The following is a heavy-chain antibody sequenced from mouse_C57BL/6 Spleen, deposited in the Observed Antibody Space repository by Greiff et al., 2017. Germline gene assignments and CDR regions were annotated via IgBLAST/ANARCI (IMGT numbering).Heavy chain of an antibody. D-gene: IGHD1-2*01. CDR1: GYSFTGYY. J-gene: IGHJ4*01. CDR2: INPSTGGT. CDR3: ARPHYYVIDLDY. Sequence: EVQLQQSGPELVKPGASVKISCKASGYSFTGYYMNWVKQSPEKSLEWIGEINPSTGGTTYNQKFKAKATLTVDTSSSTAYMQLKSLTSEDSAVYYCARPHYYVIDLDYGGQGTSVTVSS. V-gene: IGHV1-42*01.